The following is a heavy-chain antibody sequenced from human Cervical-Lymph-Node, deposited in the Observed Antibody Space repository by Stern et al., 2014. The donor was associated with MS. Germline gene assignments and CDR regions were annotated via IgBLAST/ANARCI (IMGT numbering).Heavy chain of an antibody. Sequence: QVQLVQSGAEEKKPGASGKVSCKASGYTFTNYYIHWVRQDPGQGLEWLGISDPSGGSTTYAQKFQGRVTVTRDTSTTTVYMELNSLRSEDTAVYYCARAISDYYGMGVWGQGTTVTVSS. CDR2: SDPSGGST. V-gene: IGHV1-46*01. J-gene: IGHJ6*02. CDR3: ARAISDYYGMGV. CDR1: GYTFTNYY.